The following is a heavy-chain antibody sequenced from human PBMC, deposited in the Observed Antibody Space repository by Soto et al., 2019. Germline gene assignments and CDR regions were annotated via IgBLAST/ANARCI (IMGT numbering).Heavy chain of an antibody. V-gene: IGHV4-30-2*01. D-gene: IGHD4-17*01. CDR3: ARGGTTVTPYYYYGMDV. CDR2: IYHSGST. Sequence: TLSLTCAVSGGSISSGGYSWSWIRQPPGKGLEWIGYIYHSGSTYYNPSLKSRVTISVDRSKNQFSLKLSSVTAADTAVYYCARGGTTVTPYYYYGMDVWGQGTTVTVSS. J-gene: IGHJ6*02. CDR1: GGSISSGGYS.